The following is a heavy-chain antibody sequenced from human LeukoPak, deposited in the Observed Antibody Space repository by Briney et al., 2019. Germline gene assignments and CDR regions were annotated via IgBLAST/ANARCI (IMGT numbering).Heavy chain of an antibody. CDR1: GFTFSSYA. CDR2: ISSSGGRT. J-gene: IGHJ4*02. CDR3: AKGSRTGLAGDFDY. D-gene: IGHD2-8*02. Sequence: GGSLRLSCSASGFTFSSYAMHWVRQAPGKGLEYVSAISSSGGRTYYADSVRGRFTISRDNSKNTLYLQMSSLRAEDTAVYYCAKGSRTGLAGDFDYWGQGTLVTVSS. V-gene: IGHV3-64D*09.